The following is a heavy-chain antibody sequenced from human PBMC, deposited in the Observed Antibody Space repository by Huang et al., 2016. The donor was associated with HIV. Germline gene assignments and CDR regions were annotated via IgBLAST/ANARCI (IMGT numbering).Heavy chain of an antibody. V-gene: IGHV3-30*02. CDR1: GFTFSSFG. CDR2: IGYDGSKT. Sequence: QVQLVESGGGAVQPGGSLRLSCTATGFTFSSFGVHWVRQRPGQGMEWVTFIGYDGSKTTYTDSGKGRFTISRDNSDNTLFLQMNTLTSDDTALYYCAKDEKQFCTGGSCHSSNIDSWGQGTLVTVSS. D-gene: IGHD2-8*02. J-gene: IGHJ4*02. CDR3: AKDEKQFCTGGSCHSSNIDS.